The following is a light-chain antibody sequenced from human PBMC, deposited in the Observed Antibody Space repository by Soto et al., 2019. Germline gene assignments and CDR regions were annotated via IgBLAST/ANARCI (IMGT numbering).Light chain of an antibody. J-gene: IGKJ2*01. V-gene: IGKV3-15*01. CDR3: QQYNSWPYT. CDR2: GAS. Sequence: EIVMTQSPATLSVSPGERATLSCRARQSGSSNLGWYQQKPGQSPRLLMYGASTRATGIPARFTGSGSGTEFTLTISSLQSEDFAVYYCQQYNSWPYTFGQGTKLAI. CDR1: QSGSSN.